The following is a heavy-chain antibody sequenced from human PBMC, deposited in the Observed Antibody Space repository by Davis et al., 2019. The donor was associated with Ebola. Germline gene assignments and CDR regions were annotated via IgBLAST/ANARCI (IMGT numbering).Heavy chain of an antibody. V-gene: IGHV1-69*04. CDR2: IIPILGIA. CDR1: GGTFSSYA. CDR3: ARHDGELGSGKYYFHN. D-gene: IGHD7-27*01. Sequence: AASVKVSCKASGGTFSSYAISWVRQAPGQGLEWMGRIIPILGIANYAQKFQGRLTITADESTNTAYMELSSLRSDDTAVYYCARHDGELGSGKYYFHNWGQGTPVTVSS. J-gene: IGHJ4*02.